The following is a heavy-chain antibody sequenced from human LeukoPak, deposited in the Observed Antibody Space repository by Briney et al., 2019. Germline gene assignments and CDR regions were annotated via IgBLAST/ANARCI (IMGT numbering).Heavy chain of an antibody. V-gene: IGHV4-34*01. D-gene: IGHD5-18*01. J-gene: IGHJ4*02. Sequence: SETLSLTCAVYGGSFSGYYWSWIRQPPGKGLEWIGEINHSGSTNYNPSLKSRVTISVDTSKNQFSLKLSSVTAADTAVYYCARGVRAMVDYWGQGTLVTVSS. CDR3: ARGVRAMVDY. CDR2: INHSGST. CDR1: GGSFSGYY.